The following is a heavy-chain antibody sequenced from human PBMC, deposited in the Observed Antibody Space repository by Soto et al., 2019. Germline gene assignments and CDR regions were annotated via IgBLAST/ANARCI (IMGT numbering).Heavy chain of an antibody. CDR1: GFTFSNFD. CDR2: ISTSGGTT. CDR3: ATGTAAPAH. J-gene: IGHJ1*01. V-gene: IGHV3-23*01. D-gene: IGHD6-13*01. Sequence: GGSLRLSCAASGFTFSNFDMSWVRQAPGKGLEWVSGISTSGGTTYYADSVKGRFTSSRDNPKNTLYLQMTSLRAEDTAVYYCATGTAAPAHWGQGTLVTVSS.